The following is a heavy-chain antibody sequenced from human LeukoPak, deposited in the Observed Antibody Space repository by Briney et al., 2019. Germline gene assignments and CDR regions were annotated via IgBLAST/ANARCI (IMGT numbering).Heavy chain of an antibody. CDR1: GFTFSNAW. CDR2: IKSKTDGGTT. CDR3: TTELAAAGTFDY. D-gene: IGHD6-13*01. V-gene: IGHV3-15*01. Sequence: PGGSLRLSCAASGFTFSNAWMSWVRQAPGKGLEWVGRIKSKTDGGTTDYAAPVKGRFTISRDDSKNTLYLQMNSLKTEDTAVYYCTTELAAAGTFDYWGQGTLVTVSS. J-gene: IGHJ4*02.